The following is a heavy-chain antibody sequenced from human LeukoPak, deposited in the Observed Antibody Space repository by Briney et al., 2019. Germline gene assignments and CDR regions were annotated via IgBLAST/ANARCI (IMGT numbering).Heavy chain of an antibody. D-gene: IGHD3-3*01. J-gene: IGHJ6*03. CDR1: GYTFTSYD. Sequence: ASVKVSCKASGYTFTSYDINWVRQATGRGLEWMGWMNPNSGNTGYAQKFQGRVTITRNTSISTAYMELSSLRSEDTAVYYCARGGRGGYDFWSGYYRSYYMDVWGKGTTVTVSS. CDR3: ARGGRGGYDFWSGYYRSYYMDV. V-gene: IGHV1-8*03. CDR2: MNPNSGNT.